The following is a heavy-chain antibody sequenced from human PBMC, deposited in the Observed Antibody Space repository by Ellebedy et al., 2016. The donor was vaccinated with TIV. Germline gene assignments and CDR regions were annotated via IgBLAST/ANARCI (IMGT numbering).Heavy chain of an antibody. CDR3: AKGRRMVYSTGGLDY. D-gene: IGHD2-8*01. CDR2: LSASGGST. V-gene: IGHV3-23*01. J-gene: IGHJ4*02. Sequence: GESLKISCVGSGFTFSSYAMSWVRQAPGKGLDWVSSLSASGGSTYYADSVKGRFTISRDNAENSLYLQMNSLRAEDTAVYYCAKGRRMVYSTGGLDYWGQGTLVTVSS. CDR1: GFTFSSYA.